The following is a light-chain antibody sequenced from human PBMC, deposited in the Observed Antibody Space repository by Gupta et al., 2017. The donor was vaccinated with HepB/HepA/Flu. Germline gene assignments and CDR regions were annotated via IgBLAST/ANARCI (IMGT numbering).Light chain of an antibody. CDR3: QQDITYPFT. J-gene: IGKJ4*01. Sequence: DLQMTQSPSTPAASVGDRVTITCRASQSISSWLAWYQQKPGKAPNLLIYKASSLQSGVPSGFSGSGSGTEFTLTISRLQPDDFVTYYCQQDITYPFTFGGGTKVEIK. CDR1: QSISSW. CDR2: KAS. V-gene: IGKV1-5*03.